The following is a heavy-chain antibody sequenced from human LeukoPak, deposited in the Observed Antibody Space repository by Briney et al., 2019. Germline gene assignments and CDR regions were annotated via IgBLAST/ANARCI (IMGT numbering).Heavy chain of an antibody. Sequence: PGGSLRLSCAASGSTVSSNYMSWVRQAPGKGLEWVSVIYSGGSTYYADSVKGRFTISRHNSKNTLYLQMNSLRAEDTAVYYCATAQYYGDYVFDYWGQGTLVTVSS. D-gene: IGHD4-17*01. CDR3: ATAQYYGDYVFDY. J-gene: IGHJ4*02. V-gene: IGHV3-53*04. CDR2: IYSGGST. CDR1: GSTVSSNY.